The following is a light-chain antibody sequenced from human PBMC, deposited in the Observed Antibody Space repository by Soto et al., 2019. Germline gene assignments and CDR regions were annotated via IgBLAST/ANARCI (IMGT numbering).Light chain of an antibody. CDR2: SAF. V-gene: IGKV1-39*01. CDR3: QQGSTTPIT. Sequence: DIQMTQSPSTLSSSISERFTITCRASQNIGSFLNWYQQKPGEAPRLLVYSAFRIQSGVPSRFNASGSGTDFTLSISSLQPEDFSTYYCQQGSTTPITFGLGTRLEIK. CDR1: QNIGSF. J-gene: IGKJ5*01.